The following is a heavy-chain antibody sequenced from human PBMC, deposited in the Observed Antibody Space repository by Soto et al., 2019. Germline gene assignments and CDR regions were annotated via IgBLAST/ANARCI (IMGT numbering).Heavy chain of an antibody. CDR2: INHSGST. CDR1: GGSFSGYY. CDR3: ASVYWFDP. Sequence: QVQLQQWGAGLLKPSETLSLTCAVYGGSFSGYYWSWIRQPPGKGLEWIGEINHSGSTNYNPSLKSRVTISVDTSNNQFSLKLSSVTAADTAVYYCASVYWFDPWGQGTLVTVSS. J-gene: IGHJ5*02. V-gene: IGHV4-34*01.